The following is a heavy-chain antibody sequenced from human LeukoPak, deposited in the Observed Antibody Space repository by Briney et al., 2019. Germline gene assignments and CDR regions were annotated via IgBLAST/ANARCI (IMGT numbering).Heavy chain of an antibody. CDR3: ARAADYDILTGYPYYFDY. D-gene: IGHD3-9*01. J-gene: IGHJ4*02. V-gene: IGHV4-59*01. CDR2: IYYSGST. CDR1: GGSMSSYH. Sequence: PSETLSLTCTVSGGSMSSYHWNWIRQPPGKRLEWIGDIYYSGSTNYNPSLKSRVTISVDTSKNQFSLKLSSVTAADTAVYYCARAADYDILTGYPYYFDYWGQGTRVTVSS.